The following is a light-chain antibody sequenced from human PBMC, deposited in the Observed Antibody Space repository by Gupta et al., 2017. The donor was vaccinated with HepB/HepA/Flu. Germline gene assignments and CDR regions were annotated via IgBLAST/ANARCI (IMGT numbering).Light chain of an antibody. CDR3: QAGDSRTAV. Sequence: SYALTQPPSVSVSPAQTASITCSGDNLGDKFACWYQQKTGQSPVLVIYQDSKRSSGDPERFSGSNSGNTVTLTVSGTQARDECYYCCQAGDSRTAVFGGGTKVTVL. V-gene: IGLV3-1*01. CDR2: QDS. J-gene: IGLJ2*01. CDR1: NLGDKF.